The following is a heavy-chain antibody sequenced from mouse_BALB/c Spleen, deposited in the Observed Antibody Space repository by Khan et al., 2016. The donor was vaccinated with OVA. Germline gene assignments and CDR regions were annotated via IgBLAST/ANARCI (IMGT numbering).Heavy chain of an antibody. CDR1: GYSITRDYA. CDR2: ISSSGST. J-gene: IGHJ4*01. D-gene: IGHD2-3*01. CDR3: ARDGSRYNYAMDY. V-gene: IGHV3-2*02. Sequence: VQLKESGPGLVKPSQSLSLTCTVTGYSITRDYAWNWIRQFPGNKLEWMGYISSSGSTNYNPALKSRIYITRDTSKNQFFLQLNSVTTEDRATFFCARDGSRYNYAMDYWGQGTSVTVSS.